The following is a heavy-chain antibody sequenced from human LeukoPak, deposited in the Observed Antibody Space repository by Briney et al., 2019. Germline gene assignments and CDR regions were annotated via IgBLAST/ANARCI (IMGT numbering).Heavy chain of an antibody. CDR1: GFTFSNNA. D-gene: IGHD6-13*01. J-gene: IGHJ4*02. CDR2: ISGSGGST. V-gene: IGHV3-23*01. Sequence: GGSLRLSCAASGFTFSNNAMSWVRQAPGKGLEWVSAISGSGGSTYYADSVKGRFTISRDNSKNTLYLQMNSLRAEDTAVYYCAKDRELVFDYWGQGTLVTVSS. CDR3: AKDRELVFDY.